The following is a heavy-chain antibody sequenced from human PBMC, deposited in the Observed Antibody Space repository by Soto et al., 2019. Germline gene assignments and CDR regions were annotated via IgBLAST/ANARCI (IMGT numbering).Heavy chain of an antibody. CDR2: IKQDGSEK. Sequence: EVQLVESGGGLVQPGGSLRLSCAAAGFTFSRYWMSWVRQAPGKGLEWVTNIKQDGSEKYYVDSVKGRFTISRDNAKNSLFLQMDSLRAGDTAVYYCATSMVRGGDDYWGQGTLVTVSS. D-gene: IGHD3-10*01. CDR3: ATSMVRGGDDY. CDR1: GFTFSRYW. V-gene: IGHV3-7*01. J-gene: IGHJ4*02.